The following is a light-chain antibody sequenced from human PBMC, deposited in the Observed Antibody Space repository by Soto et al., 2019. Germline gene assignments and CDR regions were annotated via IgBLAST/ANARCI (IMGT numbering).Light chain of an antibody. Sequence: DIQMTQSPSTLSASVGDRVTITCPASQSISSWLAWYQQKPGKAPNLLIYKASTLETGVPPRFSGSGSGTEITLTISCLQPDDFATYYCQHYDSYSSITFGQGTRLWIK. CDR3: QHYDSYSSIT. CDR2: KAS. CDR1: QSISSW. J-gene: IGKJ5*01. V-gene: IGKV1-5*03.